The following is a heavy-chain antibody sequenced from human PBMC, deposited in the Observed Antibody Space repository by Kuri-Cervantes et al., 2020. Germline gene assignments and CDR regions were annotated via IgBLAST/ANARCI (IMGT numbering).Heavy chain of an antibody. CDR1: GGSVSSSIYY. CDR3: ARGRWEGLTIFDY. D-gene: IGHD1-26*01. Sequence: SETLSLTCTVSGGSVSSSIYYWSWIRQPPGKGLEWIGYIYYSGSTYYNPSLKSRVTISVDTSKNQFSLKLSSVTAADTAVYYCARGRWEGLTIFDYWGQGTLVTVSS. J-gene: IGHJ4*02. V-gene: IGHV4-61*01. CDR2: IYYSGST.